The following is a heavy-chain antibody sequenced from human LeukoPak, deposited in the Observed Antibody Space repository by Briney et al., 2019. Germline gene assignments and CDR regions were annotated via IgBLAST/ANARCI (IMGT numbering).Heavy chain of an antibody. Sequence: PGGSLRLSCVASGFSLSGYAMSWVRQAPGKGLEWVSHIGTSDPGTFYADSVKGRFTISRDNSENTLYLQMNSLRDEDTAVYYCGRKDLKTPMVLLDDWGQGTTVIVSS. CDR2: IGTSDPGT. D-gene: IGHD5-18*01. V-gene: IGHV3-23*01. CDR1: GFSLSGYA. J-gene: IGHJ6*02. CDR3: GRKDLKTPMVLLDD.